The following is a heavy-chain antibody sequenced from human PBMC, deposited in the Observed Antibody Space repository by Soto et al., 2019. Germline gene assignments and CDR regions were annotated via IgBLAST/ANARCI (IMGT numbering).Heavy chain of an antibody. CDR2: SYHSGST. J-gene: IGHJ5*02. CDR1: GGSISSSNW. D-gene: IGHD5-12*01. Sequence: QVQLQESGPGLVKPSGTLSLTCAVSGGSISSSNWWSWVRQPPGKGLEWIGGSYHSGSTNYNPSLKSRLTISVDKSKNQFSLKLRSVTAADTAVYYCARAGTGGYIGYDVARTYWFAPGGQGTLVTVSS. CDR3: ARAGTGGYIGYDVARTYWFAP. V-gene: IGHV4-4*02.